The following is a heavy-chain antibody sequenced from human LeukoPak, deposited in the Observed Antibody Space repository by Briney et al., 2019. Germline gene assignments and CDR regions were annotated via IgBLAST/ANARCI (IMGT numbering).Heavy chain of an antibody. J-gene: IGHJ4*02. CDR1: GGSFSGYY. Sequence: SETLSLTCAVYGGSFSGYYWSWIRQPPGKGLEWIGEISHSGSTNYNPSLKSRVTISVDTSKNQFSLKLSSVTAADTAVYYCARGYIYADYWGQGTLVTVSS. D-gene: IGHD5-18*01. CDR2: ISHSGST. CDR3: ARGYIYADY. V-gene: IGHV4-34*01.